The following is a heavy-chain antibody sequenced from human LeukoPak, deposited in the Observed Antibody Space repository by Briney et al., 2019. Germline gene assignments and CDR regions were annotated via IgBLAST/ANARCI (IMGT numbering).Heavy chain of an antibody. V-gene: IGHV3-21*01. CDR1: GFTFSSYS. Sequence: GGSLRLSCAASGFTFSSYSMNWVRQAPGKGLEWVSSISSSSSYIYYADSVKGRFTISRDNAKNSLYLQMTSLRAEDTAVYYCARDEYSSSSGFDYWGQGTLVTVSS. CDR2: ISSSSSYI. D-gene: IGHD6-6*01. J-gene: IGHJ4*02. CDR3: ARDEYSSSSGFDY.